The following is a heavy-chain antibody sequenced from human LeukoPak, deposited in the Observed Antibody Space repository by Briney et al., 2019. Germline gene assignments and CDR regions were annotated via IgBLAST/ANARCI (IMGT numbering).Heavy chain of an antibody. CDR3: ARRSSSGYYSGGDAFDI. CDR2: IYPGDSDT. Sequence: GESLKISCKGSGYSFTSYWIGWVRQMPGKGLEWMGIIYPGDSDTRYSPSFQGQVTISADKSIGTAYLQWSSLKASDTAMYYCARRSSSGYYSGGDAFDIWGQGTMVTVSS. V-gene: IGHV5-51*01. D-gene: IGHD3-22*01. J-gene: IGHJ3*02. CDR1: GYSFTSYW.